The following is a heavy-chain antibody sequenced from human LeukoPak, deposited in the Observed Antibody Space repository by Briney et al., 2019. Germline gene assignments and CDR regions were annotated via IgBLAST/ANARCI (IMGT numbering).Heavy chain of an antibody. V-gene: IGHV5-10-1*01. D-gene: IGHD4-23*01. J-gene: IGHJ3*02. Sequence: GESLRISCKGSGYSFTSYWISWGRQMPGKGLEWMGRIDPSDSYTNYSPSFQGHVTISADKSISTAYLQWSSLKASDTAMYYCARPSHDYGGNSTAFDIWGQGTMVTVSS. CDR3: ARPSHDYGGNSTAFDI. CDR2: IDPSDSYT. CDR1: GYSFTSYW.